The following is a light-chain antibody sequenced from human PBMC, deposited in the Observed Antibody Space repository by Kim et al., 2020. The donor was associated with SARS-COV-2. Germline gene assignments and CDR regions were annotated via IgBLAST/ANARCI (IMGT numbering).Light chain of an antibody. V-gene: IGKV1-5*03. CDR1: QRIGSR. J-gene: IGKJ2*01. CDR3: QQYNTQYVT. CDR2: EAS. Sequence: DIHMTQSPSSLSASVRDTVTITCRASQRIGSRLAWYQQKTGKAPKILIDEASTLESGVPSRFSGRGSGTEFTLTISSLQPDDFATYYCQQYNTQYVTFSQGTKLEI.